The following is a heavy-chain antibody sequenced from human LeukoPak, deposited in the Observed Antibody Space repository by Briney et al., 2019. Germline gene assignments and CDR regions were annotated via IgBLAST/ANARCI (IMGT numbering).Heavy chain of an antibody. CDR2: INAGNGNT. CDR1: GYTFTSYA. CDR3: ATSGYSYALGYY. D-gene: IGHD5-18*01. J-gene: IGHJ4*02. V-gene: IGHV1-3*01. Sequence: GASVKVSCKASGYTFTSYAMHWVRQAPGQRLEWMGWINAGNGNTKYSQKFQGRVTITRDTSASTAYMELSSLRSEDTAVYYCATSGYSYALGYYWGQGTLVTVSS.